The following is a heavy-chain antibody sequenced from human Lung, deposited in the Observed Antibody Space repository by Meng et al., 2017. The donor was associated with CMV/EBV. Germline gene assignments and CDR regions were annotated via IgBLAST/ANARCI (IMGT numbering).Heavy chain of an antibody. Sequence: GGSLRLXCTASGFIFSSFAMSWVRQAPGKGLEWVSAVTGSGDSTYHADSVEGRFTISRDNSKNTLYLQMNSLRAEDTAVYYCAKDSAKYSDGWPRGNYFDFXGQGXLVTVSS. CDR2: VTGSGDST. D-gene: IGHD6-19*01. CDR1: GFIFSSFA. V-gene: IGHV3-23*01. J-gene: IGHJ4*02. CDR3: AKDSAKYSDGWPRGNYFDF.